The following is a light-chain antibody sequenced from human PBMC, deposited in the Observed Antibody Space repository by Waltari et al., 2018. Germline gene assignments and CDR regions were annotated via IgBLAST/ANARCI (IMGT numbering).Light chain of an antibody. J-gene: IGLJ3*02. V-gene: IGLV1-47*01. CDR2: KNG. CDR1: SSNLGSNY. CDR3: ASWDGSLSGRV. Sequence: QSVLTQPPSASGTPGQRVLISCSGSSSNLGSNYVYWYQQIPGTAPKLPLYKNGHRPSGVPYRFSGSKSCPSASLAISGLRSEDEADYFCASWDGSLSGRVFGGGTKLTVL.